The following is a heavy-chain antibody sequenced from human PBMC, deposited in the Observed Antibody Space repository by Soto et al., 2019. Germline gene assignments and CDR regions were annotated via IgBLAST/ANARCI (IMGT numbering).Heavy chain of an antibody. D-gene: IGHD2-2*02. J-gene: IGHJ6*02. V-gene: IGHV3-30-3*01. Sequence: PGGSLRLSCAASGFTFSSYAMHWVRQAPGKGLEWVAVISYDGSNKYYADSVKGRFTIYRDNSKNTLYLQMNSLRAEDTAVYYCARGDGCSSTSCYMDYYYYGMDVWGQGTTVTVSS. CDR3: ARGDGCSSTSCYMDYYYYGMDV. CDR1: GFTFSSYA. CDR2: ISYDGSNK.